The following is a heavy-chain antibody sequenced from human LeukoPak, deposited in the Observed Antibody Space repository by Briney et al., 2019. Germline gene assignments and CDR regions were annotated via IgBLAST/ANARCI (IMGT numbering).Heavy chain of an antibody. V-gene: IGHV3-53*01. D-gene: IGHD3-3*01. J-gene: IGHJ4*02. CDR2: IYSGGST. Sequence: GGSLRLSCAASGFTVSSNYMSWVRQAPGKGLEWVSVIYSGGSTYYADSVKGRFTISRDNSKNTLYLQMNSLRAEDTAVYYCAKGGEGVVPVGPFDYWGQGTLVTVSS. CDR1: GFTVSSNY. CDR3: AKGGEGVVPVGPFDY.